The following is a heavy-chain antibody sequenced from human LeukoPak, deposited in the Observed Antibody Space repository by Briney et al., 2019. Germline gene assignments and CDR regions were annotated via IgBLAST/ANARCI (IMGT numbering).Heavy chain of an antibody. Sequence: GESLKISCKGSGYSFTSYWIGWVRQMPGKGLEWMGIIYPGDSDTRYSPSFQGQVTISADKSISTAYLQWSSLKASDTAKYYCARHEEDSSGTRAFDIWGQGTMVTVSS. CDR2: IYPGDSDT. V-gene: IGHV5-51*01. D-gene: IGHD3-22*01. CDR3: ARHEEDSSGTRAFDI. CDR1: GYSFTSYW. J-gene: IGHJ3*02.